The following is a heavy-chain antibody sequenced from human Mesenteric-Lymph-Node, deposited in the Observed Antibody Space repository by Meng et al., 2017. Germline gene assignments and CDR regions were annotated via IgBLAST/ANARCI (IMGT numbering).Heavy chain of an antibody. D-gene: IGHD5-18*01. J-gene: IGHJ2*01. Sequence: QVQLQESGPGLVKPSQTLSLTCTVSGGSISSGDYYWSWIRQPPGKGLELIGHIYYSGSTSYNPSLKSRVTISVDTSNNQFSLKLSSLTAADTAVYYCARVGWRQWSFDLWGRGTLVTVSS. CDR1: GGSISSGDYY. CDR3: ARVGWRQWSFDL. V-gene: IGHV4-30-4*01. CDR2: IYYSGST.